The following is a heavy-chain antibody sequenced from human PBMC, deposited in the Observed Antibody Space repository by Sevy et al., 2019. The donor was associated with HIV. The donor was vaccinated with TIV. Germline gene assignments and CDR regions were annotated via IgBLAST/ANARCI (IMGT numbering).Heavy chain of an antibody. CDR1: GFTFGDYS. D-gene: IGHD1-26*01. V-gene: IGHV3-49*04. Sequence: GGSLRLSCTASGFTFGDYSMSWVRQAPGKGLEWVTFIKSKASGETTENAASVKGRFSVSRDDSKNIAYLQMNNLKTEDTAIYYCTRWSVFQSIFDYWGQGTLVTVSS. CDR3: TRWSVFQSIFDY. CDR2: IKSKASGETT. J-gene: IGHJ4*02.